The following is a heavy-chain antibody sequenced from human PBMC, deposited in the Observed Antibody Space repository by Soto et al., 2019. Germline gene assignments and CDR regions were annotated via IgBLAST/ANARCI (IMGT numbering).Heavy chain of an antibody. CDR2: IYYSGST. Sequence: QLQLQESGPGLVKPSETLSLTCTVSGGSISTSSYYWGWIRQPPGKGLEWIGSIYYSGSTYYNPYLRSRVTISVDTSKYQFSLKMSSVTAADTAVYYCARDYDSSGDYWGQGTLVTVSS. V-gene: IGHV4-39*01. D-gene: IGHD3-22*01. J-gene: IGHJ4*02. CDR1: GGSISTSSYY. CDR3: ARDYDSSGDY.